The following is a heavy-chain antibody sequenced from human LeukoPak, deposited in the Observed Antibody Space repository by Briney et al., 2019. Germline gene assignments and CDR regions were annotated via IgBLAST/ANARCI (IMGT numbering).Heavy chain of an antibody. CDR1: GFTFSWDS. D-gene: IGHD5-12*01. CDR3: ASGGYTSGYDYYFDY. Sequence: GGTLRLSCAASGFTFSWDSMSWVRPAPGKGLEWVANIKQDGSEQYYENSVTGRFAISRDNANNSLSLQMNSLRVEDTAVYYCASGGYTSGYDYYFDYWGQGTLVTVSS. J-gene: IGHJ4*02. CDR2: IKQDGSEQ. V-gene: IGHV3-7*01.